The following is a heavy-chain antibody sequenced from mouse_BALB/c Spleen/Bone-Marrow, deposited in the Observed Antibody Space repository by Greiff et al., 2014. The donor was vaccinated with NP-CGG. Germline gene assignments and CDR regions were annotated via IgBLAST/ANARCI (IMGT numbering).Heavy chain of an antibody. D-gene: IGHD1-1*01. CDR1: GFTFSHFG. CDR2: ICSGGSYT. V-gene: IGHV5-6*01. J-gene: IGHJ1*01. Sequence: VQLKESGGDLVKPGGSLKLSWAASGFTFSHFGMSWVRQTPDKRLEWVANICSGGSYTYYPDSLKGRFTISRDNAKNTLYLQMSSLKSEDTAMYYCASPHYYNSSPWWYFDVWGAGTTVTVSS. CDR3: ASPHYYNSSPWWYFDV.